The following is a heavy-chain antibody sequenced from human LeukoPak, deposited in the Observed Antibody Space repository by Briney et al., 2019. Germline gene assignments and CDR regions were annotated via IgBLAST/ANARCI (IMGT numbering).Heavy chain of an antibody. J-gene: IGHJ6*03. CDR1: GYTFTGYY. CDR3: ARGSGIGGYYMDV. V-gene: IGHV1-2*02. CDR2: INPNSGGT. Sequence: ASVKVSCKASGYTFTGYYMHWVRQAPGQGLEWMGWINPNSGGTNYAQKFQGRVSMTRDTSISTAYMELSRLKSDDTAVYYCARGSGIGGYYMDVWGKGTTVTISS. D-gene: IGHD3-10*01.